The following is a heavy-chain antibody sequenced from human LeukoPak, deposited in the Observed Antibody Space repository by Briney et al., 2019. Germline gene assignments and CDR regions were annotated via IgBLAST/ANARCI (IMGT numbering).Heavy chain of an antibody. D-gene: IGHD2-2*01. Sequence: GGSLRLSCAASGFTFTNYAMNWVRQAPGKGLEWVATVSYDGTDTSYADSVKGRFAIFRDNSKNTLYLQMNSLRAEDTAVYYCARDRWTVRYCSSTSCQTAIDYWGQGTLVTVSS. CDR2: VSYDGTDT. J-gene: IGHJ4*02. CDR3: ARDRWTVRYCSSTSCQTAIDY. V-gene: IGHV3-30*09. CDR1: GFTFTNYA.